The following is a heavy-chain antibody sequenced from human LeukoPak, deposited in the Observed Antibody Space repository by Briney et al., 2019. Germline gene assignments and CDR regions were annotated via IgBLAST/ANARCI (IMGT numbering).Heavy chain of an antibody. J-gene: IGHJ4*02. D-gene: IGHD3-22*01. CDR3: ARDLELTYYDSSGHDY. Sequence: QPGGSLRLSCAASGFTFSAYWMRGVRHAPGKGLVWVSRINGDGSITSYAESVKGRFIISRDNAKNTVYLQMNSLSAEDTAVYYCARDLELTYYDSSGHDYWGQGTLVTVSS. CDR1: GFTFSAYW. CDR2: INGDGSIT. V-gene: IGHV3-74*01.